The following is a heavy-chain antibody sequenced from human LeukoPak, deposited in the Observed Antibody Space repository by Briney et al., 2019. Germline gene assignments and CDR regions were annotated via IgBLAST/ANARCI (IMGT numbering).Heavy chain of an antibody. CDR1: GGSISSYY. Sequence: PSETLSLTCTVSGGSISSYYLSWIRQPAGKGLEWVWRICTTGSTNSNPSLKSRVTMSADTSKNQFSLKLSSVTAADTAVYYCAREGGVVVRVFAALYIWGEGTMGTVSS. D-gene: IGHD3-22*01. J-gene: IGHJ3*02. CDR2: ICTTGST. CDR3: AREGGVVVRVFAALYI. V-gene: IGHV4-4*07.